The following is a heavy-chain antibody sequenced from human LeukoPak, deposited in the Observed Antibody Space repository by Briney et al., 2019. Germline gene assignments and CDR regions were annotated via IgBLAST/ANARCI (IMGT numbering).Heavy chain of an antibody. CDR2: IRYGGSNK. CDR1: GFTFSSYG. J-gene: IGHJ4*02. D-gene: IGHD3-22*01. CDR3: AKSHYYDSRAADY. V-gene: IGHV3-30*02. Sequence: PGGSLRLSCAASGFTFSSYGMHWVRQAPGKGLEWVAFIRYGGSNKYSADSVKGRFTISRDNSKNTLYLQMNSLRAEDTAVYYCAKSHYYDSRAADYWGQGTLVTVSS.